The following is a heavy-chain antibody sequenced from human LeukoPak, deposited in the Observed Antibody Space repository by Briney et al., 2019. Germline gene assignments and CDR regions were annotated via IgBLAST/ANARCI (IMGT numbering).Heavy chain of an antibody. CDR1: GFTFTSSA. Sequence: SVTHSCKASGFTFTSSAIHWVRQARGQRLEWIGWIVVGSGNTNYAQKFQERVTITRDMSTSTAYMELSSLRSEDTAVYYCAHVYYDFSGYGDYWGQGARV. CDR3: AHVYYDFSGYGDY. D-gene: IGHD3-22*01. J-gene: IGHJ4*02. V-gene: IGHV1-58*02. CDR2: IVVGSGNT.